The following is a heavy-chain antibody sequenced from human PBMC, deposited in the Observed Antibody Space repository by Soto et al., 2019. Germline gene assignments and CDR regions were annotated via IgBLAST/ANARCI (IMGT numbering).Heavy chain of an antibody. CDR2: IIPIFGTA. D-gene: IGHD4-17*01. J-gene: IGHJ5*02. Sequence: QVQLVQSGAEVKKPGSSVKVSCKASGGTFSSYAISWVRQAPGQGLEWMGGIIPIFGTANYAKKFQGRVTTTADESTSTADMELSSLRSEDTAVYYCARVCSQNYGDYSSISGWFDPWGQGTLVTVSS. CDR3: ARVCSQNYGDYSSISGWFDP. V-gene: IGHV1-69*01. CDR1: GGTFSSYA.